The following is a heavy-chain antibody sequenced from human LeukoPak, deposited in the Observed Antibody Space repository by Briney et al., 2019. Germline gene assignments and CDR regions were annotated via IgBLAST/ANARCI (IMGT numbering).Heavy chain of an antibody. D-gene: IGHD6-19*01. J-gene: IGHJ4*02. CDR3: ASLPTTSPLVPQWLVEVYDY. CDR2: ISYDGSNK. CDR1: GFTFSSYA. V-gene: IGHV3-30*04. Sequence: PGGSLRLSCAASGFTFSSYAMHWVRQAPGKGLEWVAVISYDGSNKYYADSVKGRFTISRDNSKNTLYLQMNSLRAEDTAVYYCASLPTTSPLVPQWLVEVYDYWGQGTLVTVSS.